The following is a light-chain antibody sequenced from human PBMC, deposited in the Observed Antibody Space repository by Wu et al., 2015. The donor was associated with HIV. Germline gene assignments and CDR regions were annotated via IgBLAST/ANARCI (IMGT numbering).Light chain of an antibody. Sequence: DIQMTQSPSSLSASVGDTVTVTCRASQGIGSWLAWYQQRPGKAPKLLIYDASRLQSGVPSRFSGRGSGTDFTLTISSPQPEDFATYYCQQANRFPPTFGQGTKVEIK. CDR2: DAS. V-gene: IGKV1-12*01. CDR3: QQANRFPPT. J-gene: IGKJ1*01. CDR1: QGIGSW.